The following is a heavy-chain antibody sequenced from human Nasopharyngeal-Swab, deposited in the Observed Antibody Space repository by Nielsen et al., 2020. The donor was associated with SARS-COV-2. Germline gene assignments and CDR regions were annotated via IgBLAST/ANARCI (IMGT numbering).Heavy chain of an antibody. CDR3: ARAYYGSGSAYYFDC. CDR2: INPNSGGT. D-gene: IGHD3-10*01. J-gene: IGHJ4*02. V-gene: IGHV1-2*05. Sequence: WVRQAPGQGLEWMGRINPNSGGTNYAQKFQGRVTMTRDTSISTAYMELSRLRSDDTVVYYCARAYYGSGSAYYFDCWGQGTLVTVSS.